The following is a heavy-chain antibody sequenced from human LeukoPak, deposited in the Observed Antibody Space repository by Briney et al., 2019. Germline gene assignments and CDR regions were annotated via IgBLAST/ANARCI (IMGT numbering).Heavy chain of an antibody. CDR2: INSDGSST. J-gene: IGHJ3*02. D-gene: IGHD3-10*01. Sequence: GGSLRLSCAASGFTFSSYWMHWVRQAPGKGLVWVSRINSDGSSTSYADSVKGRFTISRDNSKNTLYLQMNSLRAEDTAVYYCAKDRVVRGVRGAFDIWGQGTMVTVSS. CDR3: AKDRVVRGVRGAFDI. CDR1: GFTFSSYW. V-gene: IGHV3-74*01.